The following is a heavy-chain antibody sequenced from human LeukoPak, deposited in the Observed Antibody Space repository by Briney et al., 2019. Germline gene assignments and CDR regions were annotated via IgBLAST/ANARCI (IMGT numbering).Heavy chain of an antibody. D-gene: IGHD3-9*01. V-gene: IGHV4-39*01. Sequence: SDTLSPTCTVSGGSISNSDYYWGWIRQPPGKGLEWIGSIYHSGSTCYNPSLRSRVTISVDTSKKQFSLKLSSVTAADTAVYYCARASRYYHMLTGYYLSAFDYWGQGALVTVSS. J-gene: IGHJ4*02. CDR2: IYHSGST. CDR1: GGSISNSDYY. CDR3: ARASRYYHMLTGYYLSAFDY.